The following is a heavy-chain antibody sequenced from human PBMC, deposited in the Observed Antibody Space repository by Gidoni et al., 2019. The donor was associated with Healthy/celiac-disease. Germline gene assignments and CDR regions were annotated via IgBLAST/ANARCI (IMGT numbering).Heavy chain of an antibody. V-gene: IGHV3-74*01. CDR1: GFTLSSYW. Sequence: EVQLVESGGGLVQPGGSLRLSCAASGFTLSSYWMHWVRQAPGKGLVWVSRINSDGSSTSYADSVKGRFTISRDNAKNTLYLQMNSLRAEDTAVYYCARVGGVNDYGDYFDYWGQGTLVTVSS. J-gene: IGHJ4*02. CDR2: INSDGSST. CDR3: ARVGGVNDYGDYFDY. D-gene: IGHD4-17*01.